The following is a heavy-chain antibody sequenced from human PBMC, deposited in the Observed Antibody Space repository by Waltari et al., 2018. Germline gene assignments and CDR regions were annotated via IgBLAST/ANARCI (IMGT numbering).Heavy chain of an antibody. V-gene: IGHV3-33*06. D-gene: IGHD3-3*01. CDR3: AKERMAIVGVVSGVGY. CDR2: IWYDGSNK. J-gene: IGHJ4*02. CDR1: GFTFSSHG. Sequence: QVQLVESGGGVVQPGRPLRLSCAASGFTFSSHGMHWVRQAQGKGLVWVAVIWYDGSNKYYADSVKGRFTISRDNSKNTLYLQMNSLRAEDTAVYYCAKERMAIVGVVSGVGYWGQGTLVTVSS.